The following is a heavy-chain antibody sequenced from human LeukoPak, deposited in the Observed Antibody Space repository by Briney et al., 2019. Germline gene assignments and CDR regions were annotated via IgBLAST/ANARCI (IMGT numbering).Heavy chain of an antibody. J-gene: IGHJ6*03. CDR1: GGSISSGSYY. CDR3: ARDYYDPHFYYYYYMDV. D-gene: IGHD3-22*01. Sequence: PPQTLSLTCTVSGGSISSGSYYWSWIRQPAGKGLEWIGRIYTSGSTNYNPSLKSRVTISVDTSKNQFSLKLSSVTAADTAVYYCARDYYDPHFYYYYYMDVWGKGTTVTVSS. V-gene: IGHV4-61*02. CDR2: IYTSGST.